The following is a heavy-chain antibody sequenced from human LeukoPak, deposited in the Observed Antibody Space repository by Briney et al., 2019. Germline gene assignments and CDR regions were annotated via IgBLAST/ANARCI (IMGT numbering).Heavy chain of an antibody. CDR3: ARDNPGSGPGDY. CDR1: GFTFTNDW. V-gene: IGHV3-74*01. J-gene: IGHJ4*02. D-gene: IGHD2-15*01. CDR2: INVDGSST. Sequence: GGSLRLSRVASGFTFTNDWKHWVRQAPGMGLVWVSRINVDGSSTTYADSVQGRFTISRDNAKNTLYLQMNSLRAEDTAVYYCARDNPGSGPGDYWGQGTLVTVSS.